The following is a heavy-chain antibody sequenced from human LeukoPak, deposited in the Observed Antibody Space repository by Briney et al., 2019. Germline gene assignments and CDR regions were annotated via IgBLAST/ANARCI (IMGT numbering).Heavy chain of an antibody. CDR1: GGSFSGYY. CDR2: INHSGST. J-gene: IGHJ6*02. Sequence: SETLSLTCAVYGGSFSGYYWSWIRQPPGKGLEWIGEINHSGSTNYNPSLKSRVTISVDTSKNQFSLKLSSVTAEDTAVYYCARIPQRGIYCSSTSCYRDPYYYGMDVWGQGTRVTVSS. CDR3: ARIPQRGIYCSSTSCYRDPYYYGMDV. V-gene: IGHV4-34*01. D-gene: IGHD2-2*02.